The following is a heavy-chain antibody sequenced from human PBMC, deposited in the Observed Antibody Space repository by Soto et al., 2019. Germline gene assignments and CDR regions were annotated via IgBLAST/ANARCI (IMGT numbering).Heavy chain of an antibody. V-gene: IGHV4-30-4*01. CDR1: GGSVSNGDYY. Sequence: QMQLQESGPGLVNPSQTLSLTYTVSGGSVSNGDYYWSWIRQPPGKGLEWIGYIFYSGSAHYNPSLRSRVTISIDTSRSHCSLKLGSVTAADTAVYYCARVCNWHDGLLGHDQHSGMDVWGQGTTVSVSS. CDR2: IFYSGSA. J-gene: IGHJ6*02. CDR3: ARVCNWHDGLLGHDQHSGMDV. D-gene: IGHD1-20*01.